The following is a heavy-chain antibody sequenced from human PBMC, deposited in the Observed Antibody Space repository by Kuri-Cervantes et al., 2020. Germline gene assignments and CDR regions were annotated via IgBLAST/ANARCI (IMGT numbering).Heavy chain of an antibody. CDR2: IYTRGST. V-gene: IGHV4-61*01. D-gene: IGHD3-9*01. CDR3: ARATRGGTGYYYMFDS. J-gene: IGHJ4*02. Sequence: GSLRLSCSLSGGSVNSGSYYRSWIRQPPGKGLEWIGYIYTRGSTNYDPSLKSRVTISADTSRNQFSLKLNSVTAADTAVYFCARATRGGTGYYYMFDSWGQGTLVTVSS. CDR1: GGSVNSGSYY.